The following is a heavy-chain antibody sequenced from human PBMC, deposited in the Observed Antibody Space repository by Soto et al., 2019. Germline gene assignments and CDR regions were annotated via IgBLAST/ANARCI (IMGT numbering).Heavy chain of an antibody. D-gene: IGHD3-9*01. J-gene: IGHJ4*02. CDR2: IKSKTDGGTT. CDR1: GFTFSNAW. V-gene: IGHV3-15*01. CDR3: TTEVSYDILTGYRSPD. Sequence: EVQLVESGGGLVKPGGSLRLSCAASGFTFSNAWMSWVRQAPGKGLEWVGRIKSKTDGGTTDYAAPVKGRFTSSRDDSQNTLYLQMNSLKTEGTAVYYCTTEVSYDILTGYRSPDWGQGTLVTVSS.